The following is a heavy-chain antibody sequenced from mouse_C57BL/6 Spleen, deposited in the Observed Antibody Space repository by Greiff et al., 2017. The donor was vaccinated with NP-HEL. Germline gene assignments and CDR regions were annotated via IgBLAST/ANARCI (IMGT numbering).Heavy chain of an antibody. J-gene: IGHJ2*01. CDR1: GYTFTSYW. V-gene: IGHV1-50*01. CDR3: VTAQATNFDY. D-gene: IGHD3-2*02. CDR2: IDPSDSYT. Sequence: QVQLQQPGAELVKPGASVKLSCKASGYTFTSYWMQWVKQRPGQGLEWIGEIDPSDSYTNYNQKFKGKATLTVDTSSSTAYMQLSSLTSEDSAVYYCVTAQATNFDYWGQGTTLTVSS.